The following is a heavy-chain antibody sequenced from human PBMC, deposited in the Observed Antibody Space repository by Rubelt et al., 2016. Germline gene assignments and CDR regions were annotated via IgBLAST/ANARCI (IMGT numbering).Heavy chain of an antibody. J-gene: IGHJ4*02. CDR2: ISSSRSYT. V-gene: IGHV3-21*01. Sequence: EVQLLESGGGLVKLGGSLSLSGAASGSTFIGYSLTWVRQAPGRGLEWVSSISSSRSYTYYADSVKGRFTISRDNAKNSLYLQMNSLRAEDTAVYYCARVFWRGQGTLVTVSS. CDR3: ARVFW. CDR1: GSTFIGYS. D-gene: IGHD2-21*01.